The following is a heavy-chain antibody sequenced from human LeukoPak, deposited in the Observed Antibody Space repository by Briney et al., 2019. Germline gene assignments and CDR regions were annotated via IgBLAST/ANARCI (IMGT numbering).Heavy chain of an antibody. CDR2: IHHSGST. V-gene: IGHV4-38-2*02. D-gene: IGHD2-21*01. CDR1: GYSISSGYY. Sequence: PSETLSVTCIVSGYSISSGYYWGWIRQPPGKGLEWIGMIHHSGSTYYNPSLKSRVTISGDTSKNQFSLKLISVTAADTAVYYCARGFRGGAHDYWGQGTLVTVSS. CDR3: ARGFRGGAHDY. J-gene: IGHJ4*02.